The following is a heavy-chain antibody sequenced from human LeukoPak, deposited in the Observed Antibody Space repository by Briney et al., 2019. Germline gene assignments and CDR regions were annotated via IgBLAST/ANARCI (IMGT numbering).Heavy chain of an antibody. CDR3: AREPIVGATRGGPYNWFDP. V-gene: IGHV4-38-2*02. Sequence: SVTLSLTCTVSGYTFSSGYYWGWIRQPPGKGLEWIGSIYHSGSTYYNPSLKSRVTISVDTSKNQFSLKLSSVTAADTAVYYCAREPIVGATRGGPYNWFDPWGQGTLVTVSS. D-gene: IGHD1-26*01. J-gene: IGHJ5*02. CDR1: GYTFSSGYY. CDR2: IYHSGST.